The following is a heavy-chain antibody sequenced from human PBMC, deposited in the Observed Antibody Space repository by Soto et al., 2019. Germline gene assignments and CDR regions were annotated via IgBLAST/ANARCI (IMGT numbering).Heavy chain of an antibody. J-gene: IGHJ6*02. D-gene: IGHD3-10*01. V-gene: IGHV4-30-2*06. CDR1: GASMSSGGHS. CDR3: ARAPPGPSPRWDV. Sequence: SETLSLTCAVSGASMSSGGHSWSWIRQSPGKGLEWIGCIYATGKTYYNPSLRSRVTISVDTSNNLFSLNVTSVTAADTAVYYCARAPPGPSPRWDVWGQGTTVTVSS. CDR2: IYATGKT.